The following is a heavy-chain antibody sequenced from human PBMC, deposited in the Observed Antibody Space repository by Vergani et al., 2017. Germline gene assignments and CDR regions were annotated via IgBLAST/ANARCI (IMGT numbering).Heavy chain of an antibody. V-gene: IGHV3-48*03. D-gene: IGHD3-10*01. Sequence: EVQLVESGGGLVQPGGSLRLSCVASGFTFSSYEMNWVRQAPGKGLEWVSYISSSGSNIYYADSVTGRFTISRDNAKNSLYLQMNSLRAEDTAVYYCARDRGNWVDPWGQGTLVTVSS. CDR1: GFTFSSYE. J-gene: IGHJ5*02. CDR3: ARDRGNWVDP. CDR2: ISSSGSNI.